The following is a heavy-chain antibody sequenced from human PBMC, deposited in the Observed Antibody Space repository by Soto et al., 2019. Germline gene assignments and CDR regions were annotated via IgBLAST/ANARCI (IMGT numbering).Heavy chain of an antibody. V-gene: IGHV4-30-2*01. CDR2: IYHSGST. J-gene: IGHJ4*02. CDR3: ARGGVVALGY. Sequence: QLQLQESGSGLVKPSQTLSLTCAVSGGSISSGGYSWSWIRQPPGKDLEWIGYIYHSGSTYYNPSLKSRVALLVERPKNQFSLKLSSVTAAAPAVYYCARGGVVALGYWGQGTLVTVSS. CDR1: GGSISSGGYS. D-gene: IGHD2-15*01.